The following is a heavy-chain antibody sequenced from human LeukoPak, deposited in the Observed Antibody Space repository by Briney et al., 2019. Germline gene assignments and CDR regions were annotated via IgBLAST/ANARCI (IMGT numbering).Heavy chain of an antibody. V-gene: IGHV4-39*01. D-gene: IGHD3-22*01. CDR3: ASQPYYYDSSGYPH. CDR2: IYYSGNT. Sequence: SETLSLTCTVSGGSISSSSHYWGWIRQPPGKGLEWIGGIYYSGNTYYNPFLKSRVTISVDTSKNQFSLKLSSVTAADTAVYHCASQPYYYDSSGYPHWGQGTLVTVSA. CDR1: GGSISSSSHY. J-gene: IGHJ1*01.